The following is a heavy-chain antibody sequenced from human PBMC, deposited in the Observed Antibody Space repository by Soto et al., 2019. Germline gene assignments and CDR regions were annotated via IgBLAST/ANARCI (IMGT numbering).Heavy chain of an antibody. J-gene: IGHJ6*02. D-gene: IGHD3-3*01. Sequence: ASVKVSCKASGYTFTSYYMHWVRQAPGQGLEWMGIINPSGGSTSYAQKFQGRVTMTRDTSTSTVYMELGSLRSEDTAVYYCAREYYDFWSGYPRPTGSDGMDVWGQGTTVTVSS. CDR3: AREYYDFWSGYPRPTGSDGMDV. V-gene: IGHV1-46*01. CDR1: GYTFTSYY. CDR2: INPSGGST.